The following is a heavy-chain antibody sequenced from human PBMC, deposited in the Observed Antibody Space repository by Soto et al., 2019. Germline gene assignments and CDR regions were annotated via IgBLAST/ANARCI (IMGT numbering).Heavy chain of an antibody. D-gene: IGHD6-13*01. CDR3: ARGAAAGHYYYYGMDV. CDR2: IIPIFGTA. CDR1: GGTFSRYS. Sequence: GASVKVSCKASGGTFSRYSISWVRQAPGQGLEWMGGIIPIFGTANYAQKFQGRATITADESTSTAYMELSSLRSEDTAVYYCARGAAAGHYYYYGMDVWGQGTTVTVSS. J-gene: IGHJ6*02. V-gene: IGHV1-69*13.